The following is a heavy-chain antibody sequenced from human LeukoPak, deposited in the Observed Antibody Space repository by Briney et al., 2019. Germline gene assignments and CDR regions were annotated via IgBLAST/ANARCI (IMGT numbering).Heavy chain of an antibody. CDR2: IIPILGIA. J-gene: IGHJ4*02. CDR1: GGTFSSYT. Sequence: SVKVSCKASGGTFSSYTISWVRQAPGQGLEWMGRIIPILGIANYAQKFQGRVTTTADKSTSTAYMELSSLRSEDTAVYYCARDVGTAMAFDYWGQGTLVTVSS. D-gene: IGHD5-18*01. CDR3: ARDVGTAMAFDY. V-gene: IGHV1-69*04.